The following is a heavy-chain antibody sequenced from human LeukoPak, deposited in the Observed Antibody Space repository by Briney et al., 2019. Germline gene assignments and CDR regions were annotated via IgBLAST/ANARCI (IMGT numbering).Heavy chain of an antibody. CDR3: ARDHARYCTNGVCYPSL. J-gene: IGHJ3*01. V-gene: IGHV3-53*01. CDR2: INSGGTA. Sequence: PGGSLRLSCAASGFTVSSNYMSWVRQAPGKGLEWVSLINSGGTAYYADSVKGRFTISRDNSKNTLYLQMNSLRAEDTAVYYCARDHARYCTNGVCYPSLWGQGTMVTVSS. CDR1: GFTVSSNY. D-gene: IGHD2-8*01.